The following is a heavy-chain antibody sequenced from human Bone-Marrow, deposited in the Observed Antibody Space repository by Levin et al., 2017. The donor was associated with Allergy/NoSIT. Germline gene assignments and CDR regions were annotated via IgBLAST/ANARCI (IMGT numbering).Heavy chain of an antibody. V-gene: IGHV3-30*03. Sequence: SCAASGFTFSRYGMHWVRQAPGKGLEWVAVTSYVGSDEYYADSVKGRFTISRDNSKNTLYLQMNSLRPEDTALYYCATGSFDNWGQGTLVTVSS. J-gene: IGHJ4*02. CDR3: ATGSFDN. CDR2: TSYVGSDE. CDR1: GFTFSRYG.